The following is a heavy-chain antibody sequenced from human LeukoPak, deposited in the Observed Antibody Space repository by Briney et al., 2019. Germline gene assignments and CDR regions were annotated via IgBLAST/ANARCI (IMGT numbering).Heavy chain of an antibody. J-gene: IGHJ3*02. D-gene: IGHD3-22*01. Sequence: GASVKVSCKASGYTFTSYGISWVRQAPGQGLEWMGWISAYNGNTNYAQKLQGRVTMTTDTSTSTAYMELRSLRSDDTAVYYCASTLPSMIVVVRDAFDIWGQGTMVTVSS. V-gene: IGHV1-18*01. CDR2: ISAYNGNT. CDR3: ASTLPSMIVVVRDAFDI. CDR1: GYTFTSYG.